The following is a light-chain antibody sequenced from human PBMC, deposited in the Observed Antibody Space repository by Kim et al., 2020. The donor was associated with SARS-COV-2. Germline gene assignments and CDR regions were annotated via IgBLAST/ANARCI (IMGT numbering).Light chain of an antibody. J-gene: IGKJ1*01. V-gene: IGKV3-11*01. CDR1: AIVSSY. CDR2: DAS. CDR3: QLCGSSRWT. Sequence: LSPGEPPTLAWHARAIVSSYLALYLQKPGQAPRLLIYDASSRATGIPARFSGCGSETDFTLTIICLEPEDFAVYYCQLCGSSRWTFGQGTKVDIK.